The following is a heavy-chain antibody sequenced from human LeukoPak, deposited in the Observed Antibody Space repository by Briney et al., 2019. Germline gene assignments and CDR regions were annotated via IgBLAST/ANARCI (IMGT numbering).Heavy chain of an antibody. J-gene: IGHJ3*02. Sequence: ASVKVSCKASGYTFTGYYMHWVRQATGQGLEWMGWMNPNSGNTGYAQKFQGRVTMTRNTSISTAYMELSSLRSEDTAVYYCAKRSSGSKGAFDIWGQGTMVTVSS. V-gene: IGHV1-8*02. CDR1: GYTFTGYY. CDR3: AKRSSGSKGAFDI. D-gene: IGHD3-22*01. CDR2: MNPNSGNT.